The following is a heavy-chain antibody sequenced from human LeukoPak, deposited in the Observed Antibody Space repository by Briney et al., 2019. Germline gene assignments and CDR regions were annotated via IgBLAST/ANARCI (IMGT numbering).Heavy chain of an antibody. CDR3: ARRTLSTAGLNWNFDL. D-gene: IGHD6-13*01. V-gene: IGHV3-74*01. CDR2: INSDGSSI. J-gene: IGHJ2*01. Sequence: PGGSLRLSCAASGFTFSNNWMHWVRQAPGKGLVWASRINSDGSSISYADSVKGRFTISRDNARNTLYLQMNSLRAEDTAVYYCARRTLSTAGLNWNFDLWGRGTLVSVSS. CDR1: GFTFSNNW.